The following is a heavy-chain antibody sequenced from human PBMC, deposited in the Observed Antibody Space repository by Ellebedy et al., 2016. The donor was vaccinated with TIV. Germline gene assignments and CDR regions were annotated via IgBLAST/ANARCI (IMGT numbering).Heavy chain of an antibody. J-gene: IGHJ2*01. CDR2: IGGLDDNT. CDR3: TRRPRGGLPTHYWYFDL. D-gene: IGHD3-16*01. CDR1: GFTFSRHA. Sequence: GESLKISXAASGFTFSRHAMHWVRQAPGKGLQWVSTIGGLDDNTHYADYVEGRFTISRDNSKNTVYLLMNSLRAEDTAVYYCTRRPRGGLPTHYWYFDLWGRGTLVTVSS. V-gene: IGHV3-23*01.